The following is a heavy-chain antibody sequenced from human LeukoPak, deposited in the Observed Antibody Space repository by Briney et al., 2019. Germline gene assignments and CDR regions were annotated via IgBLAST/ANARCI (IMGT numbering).Heavy chain of an antibody. CDR2: IYSGGST. Sequence: GRSLRLSCVASGFTFRSYAMQWVRQAPGKGLEWASTIYSGGSTHYADSVQGRFTISRDNSKNTLYLQMNSLRAEDTAVYYCARGYHDYWGQGTLVTVSS. CDR1: GFTFRSYA. D-gene: IGHD3-16*02. V-gene: IGHV3-66*01. J-gene: IGHJ4*02. CDR3: ARGYHDY.